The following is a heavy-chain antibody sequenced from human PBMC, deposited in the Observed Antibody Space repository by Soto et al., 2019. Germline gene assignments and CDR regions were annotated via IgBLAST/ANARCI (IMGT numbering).Heavy chain of an antibody. CDR1: GGTFSSYA. CDR3: ARDNSYSSGYFGGANWFDP. J-gene: IGHJ5*02. Sequence: ASVKVSCKASGGTFSSYAISWVRQAPGQGLEWMGGIIPIFGTANYAQKFQGRVTITADESTSTAYMELSSLRSEDTAVYYCARDNSYSSGYFGGANWFDPWGQGTLVSVSS. D-gene: IGHD3-22*01. V-gene: IGHV1-69*13. CDR2: IIPIFGTA.